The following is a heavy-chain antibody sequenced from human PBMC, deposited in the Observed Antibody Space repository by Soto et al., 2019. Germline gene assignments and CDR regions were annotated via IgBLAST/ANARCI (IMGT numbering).Heavy chain of an antibody. CDR3: ARPRTIFGVVINYGMDV. V-gene: IGHV3-30-3*01. Sequence: GGSLRLSCAASGFTFSSYAMHWVRQAPGKGLEWVAVISYDGSNKYYADSVKGRFTISRDNSKNTLYLQMNSLRAEDTAVYYCARPRTIFGVVINYGMDVWGQGTTVTVSS. J-gene: IGHJ6*02. D-gene: IGHD3-3*01. CDR2: ISYDGSNK. CDR1: GFTFSSYA.